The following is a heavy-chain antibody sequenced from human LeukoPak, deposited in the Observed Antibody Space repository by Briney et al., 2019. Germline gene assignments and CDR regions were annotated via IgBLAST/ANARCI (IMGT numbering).Heavy chain of an antibody. Sequence: ASVKVSCKASGYTFTSYGISWVRQAPGQGLEWMGWISAYNGNTNYAQKLQGRVTMTTDTSTSTAYMELRSLRSDDTAVYYCARGGIAAALPFPNKNWFDPWGQGTLVTVSS. CDR2: ISAYNGNT. V-gene: IGHV1-18*01. CDR1: GYTFTSYG. CDR3: ARGGIAAALPFPNKNWFDP. D-gene: IGHD6-13*01. J-gene: IGHJ5*02.